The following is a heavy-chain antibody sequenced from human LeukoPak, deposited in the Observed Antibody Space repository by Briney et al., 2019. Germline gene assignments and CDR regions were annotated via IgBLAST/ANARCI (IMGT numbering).Heavy chain of an antibody. V-gene: IGHV1-18*01. J-gene: IGHJ4*02. Sequence: ASVKVSCKASGGTFSNYAISWVRQAPGQGLEWMGWISAYNGNTNYAQKLQGRVTMTTDTSTSTAYMELRSLRSDDTAVYYCARGTAVEMATIYYFDYWGQGTLVTVSS. CDR2: ISAYNGNT. CDR3: ARGTAVEMATIYYFDY. D-gene: IGHD5-24*01. CDR1: GGTFSNYA.